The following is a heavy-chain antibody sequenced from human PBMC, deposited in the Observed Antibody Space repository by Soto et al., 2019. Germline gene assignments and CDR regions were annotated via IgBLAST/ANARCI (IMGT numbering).Heavy chain of an antibody. D-gene: IGHD3-16*01. V-gene: IGHV1-46*01. CDR1: GYTFTSYY. CDR2: INPSGGST. CDR3: AVGNMITFGRDNWFDP. J-gene: IGHJ5*02. Sequence: GASVKVSCKASGYTFTSYYMHWVRQAPGQGLEWMGIINPSGGSTSYAQKFQGRVTMTRDTSTSTVYMELSSLRSEDTAVYYCAVGNMITFGRDNWFDPWGQGTLVTVSS.